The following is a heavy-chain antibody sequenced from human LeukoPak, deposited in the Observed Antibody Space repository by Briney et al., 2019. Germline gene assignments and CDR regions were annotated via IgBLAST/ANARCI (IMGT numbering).Heavy chain of an antibody. V-gene: IGHV1-3*01. CDR1: GYTFTSYA. J-gene: IGHJ4*02. Sequence: ASVKVSCKASGYTFTSYAMHRVRQAPGQRLEWMGWINAGNGNTKYSQKFEGRVTITRDTSASTAYMELSSLRSEDTAVYYCARGPTYSYGVFDFWGQGTLVTVSS. CDR3: ARGPTYSYGVFDF. CDR2: INAGNGNT. D-gene: IGHD5-18*01.